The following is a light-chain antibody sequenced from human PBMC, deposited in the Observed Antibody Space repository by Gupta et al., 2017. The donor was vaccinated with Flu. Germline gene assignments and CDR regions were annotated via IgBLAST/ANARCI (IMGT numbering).Light chain of an antibody. CDR1: QSVSSY. CDR3: QPRSNWPPIT. J-gene: IGKJ5*01. V-gene: IGKV3-11*01. Sequence: EIVLTQSPATLSLSPGERATLSCRASQSVSSYLAWYQQKPGQAPRLLIYDASNRATGIPARFSGSGSGTDFTLTISSLEPEDFAVDYCQPRSNWPPITFGQGTRLEIK. CDR2: DAS.